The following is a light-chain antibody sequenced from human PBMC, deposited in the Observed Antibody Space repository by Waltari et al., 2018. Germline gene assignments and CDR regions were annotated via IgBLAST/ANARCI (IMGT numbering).Light chain of an antibody. CDR3: CSYAGSSWV. V-gene: IGLV2-11*01. Sequence: QSALTQPRSVSGSPGQSVTIPCTGTSSHVGGYNYVSWYQQHPGKAPKLMIYDVSKRPSGVPDRFSGSKSGNTASLTISGLQAEDEADYYCCSYAGSSWVFGGGTKLTVL. J-gene: IGLJ2*01. CDR2: DVS. CDR1: SSHVGGYNY.